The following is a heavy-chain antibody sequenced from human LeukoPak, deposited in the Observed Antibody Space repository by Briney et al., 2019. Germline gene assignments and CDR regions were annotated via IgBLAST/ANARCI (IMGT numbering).Heavy chain of an antibody. D-gene: IGHD6-19*01. J-gene: IGHJ3*02. V-gene: IGHV4-38-2*02. CDR3: ARDMTGSGWNDAFDI. Sequence: SETLSLTCAVSGYSISSGYYWGWIRQPPGKGLEWIGNIYHSGSTYYNPSLKSRVTISVDTSKNQISLKLSSVTAADTAVYYCARDMTGSGWNDAFDIWGQGTMVTVSS. CDR2: IYHSGST. CDR1: GYSISSGYY.